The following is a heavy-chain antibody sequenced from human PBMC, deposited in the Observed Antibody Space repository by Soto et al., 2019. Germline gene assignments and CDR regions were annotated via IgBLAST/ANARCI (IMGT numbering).Heavy chain of an antibody. Sequence: EVQLVESGGGLVQPGGSLRLSCAASGFTFSNAWMSWVRQAPGKGLEWVGRIKSKTDGGTTDYAAPVKGRFTISRDDSKNTLYLQMNSLKTEDTAVYYCTTAVDYGDYGGWFDPWGQGTLVTVSS. CDR1: GFTFSNAW. V-gene: IGHV3-15*01. CDR3: TTAVDYGDYGGWFDP. D-gene: IGHD4-17*01. J-gene: IGHJ5*02. CDR2: IKSKTDGGTT.